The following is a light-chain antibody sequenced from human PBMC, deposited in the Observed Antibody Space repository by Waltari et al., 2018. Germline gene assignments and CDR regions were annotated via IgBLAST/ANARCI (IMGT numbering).Light chain of an antibody. CDR2: GAS. CDR3: QHYDTSPPTYT. Sequence: DIVLTQSPGTLSLSPGERATLPCRASQSVSSSYLAWYQLKPGQAPRPLIYGASSRATGIPDRFSGSGSGTDFTLTISRLEPEDFAVYYCQHYDTSPPTYTFGQGTKLEIK. J-gene: IGKJ2*01. CDR1: QSVSSSY. V-gene: IGKV3-20*01.